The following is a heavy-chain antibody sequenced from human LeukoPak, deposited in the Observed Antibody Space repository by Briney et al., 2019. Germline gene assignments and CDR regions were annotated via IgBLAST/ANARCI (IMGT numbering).Heavy chain of an antibody. V-gene: IGHV3-30*02. D-gene: IGHD2-2*01. J-gene: IGHJ3*02. CDR3: GKYLHQVLDI. Sequence: GGSLRLSCAASGFTLRSYGMHWVRQAPGKGLEWVSFIRDDGSNKYYVDSVKGRFTVSRDDSKDTLYLQLNSLRPEDTAVYYCGKYLHQVLDIWGRETMVTVSS. CDR1: GFTLRSYG. CDR2: IRDDGSNK.